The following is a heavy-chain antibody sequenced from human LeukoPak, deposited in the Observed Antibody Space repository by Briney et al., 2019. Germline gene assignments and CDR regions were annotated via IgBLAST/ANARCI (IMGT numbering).Heavy chain of an antibody. J-gene: IGHJ6*02. CDR3: ERDGSGIGELSYFFYGMDV. D-gene: IGHD3-16*02. CDR1: GFTFSSYT. CDR2: ISSPSTYI. V-gene: IGHV3-21*06. Sequence: GGSLRLSCAGSGFTFSSYTMNWVRQVPGKGLEWVSSISSPSTYIYYADSVKGRFTIYRDNARSSLYLQMNSLIAEDTAEYFCERDGSGIGELSYFFYGMDVRGQGTTVTVSS.